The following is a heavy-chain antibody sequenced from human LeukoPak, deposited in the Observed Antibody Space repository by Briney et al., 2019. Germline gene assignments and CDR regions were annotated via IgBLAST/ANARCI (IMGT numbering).Heavy chain of an antibody. CDR2: IYSGGST. J-gene: IGHJ6*02. V-gene: IGHV3-66*01. CDR1: GFTVSSNY. Sequence: EGSLRLSCAASGFTVSSNYMSWVRQAPGKGLEWVSVIYSGGSTYYADSVKGRFTISRDNSKNTLYLQMNSLRAEDTAVYYCARDPYDFWSGIYYYGMDVWGQGPTVTVSS. D-gene: IGHD3-3*01. CDR3: ARDPYDFWSGIYYYGMDV.